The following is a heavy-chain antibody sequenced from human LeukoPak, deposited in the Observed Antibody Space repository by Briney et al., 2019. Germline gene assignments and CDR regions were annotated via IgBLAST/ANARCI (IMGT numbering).Heavy chain of an antibody. Sequence: GGSLRLSCAASGFTFDDYAMHWVRQGPGKGLEWVSGISWNSGSIGYADSVKGRFTISRDNAKNTMHLQMNSLRADDTAVYYCATHSGYDFYFDYWGQGTVVTVSS. D-gene: IGHD5-12*01. V-gene: IGHV3-9*01. J-gene: IGHJ4*02. CDR2: ISWNSGSI. CDR1: GFTFDDYA. CDR3: ATHSGYDFYFDY.